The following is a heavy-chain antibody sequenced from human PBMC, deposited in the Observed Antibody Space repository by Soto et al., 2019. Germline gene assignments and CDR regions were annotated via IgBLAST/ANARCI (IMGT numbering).Heavy chain of an antibody. V-gene: IGHV3-23*01. CDR2: ISGSGGST. Sequence: GGSLRLSCAASGFTFSSYAMSWVRQAPGKGLEWVSAISGSGGSTYYADSVKGRFTISRDNSKNTLYLQMNSLRAEDTAVYYCAKDAHLYYDFWSGYHYYFDYWGQGTLVTVSS. J-gene: IGHJ4*02. D-gene: IGHD3-3*01. CDR3: AKDAHLYYDFWSGYHYYFDY. CDR1: GFTFSSYA.